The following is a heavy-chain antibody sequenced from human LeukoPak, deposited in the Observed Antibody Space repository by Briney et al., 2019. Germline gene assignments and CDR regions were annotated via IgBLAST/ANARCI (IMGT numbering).Heavy chain of an antibody. V-gene: IGHV3-53*01. J-gene: IGHJ3*02. CDR1: GFTVSSNS. D-gene: IGHD1-20*01. CDR3: ARGGNWNVGVDDAFDI. Sequence: GGSLRLSCTVSGFTVSSNSMSWVRQAPGKGLEWVSFIYSDNTHYSDSVKGRFTISRDNSKNTLYLQMNSLRAEDTAVYYCARGGNWNVGVDDAFDIWGQGTMVTVSS. CDR2: IYSDNT.